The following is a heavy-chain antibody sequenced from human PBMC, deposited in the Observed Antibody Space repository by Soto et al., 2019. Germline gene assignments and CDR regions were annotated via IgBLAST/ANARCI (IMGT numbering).Heavy chain of an antibody. CDR3: ARESSPDCSSTSCFKNYFDY. CDR1: GFTVSSNY. Sequence: GGSLRLSCAASGFTVSSNYMSWVRQAPGKGLEWVSVIYSGGSTYYADSVKGRFTISRDNSKNTLYLQMNSLRAEDTAVYYCARESSPDCSSTSCFKNYFDYWGQGTLVTVSS. D-gene: IGHD2-2*01. V-gene: IGHV3-66*01. CDR2: IYSGGST. J-gene: IGHJ4*02.